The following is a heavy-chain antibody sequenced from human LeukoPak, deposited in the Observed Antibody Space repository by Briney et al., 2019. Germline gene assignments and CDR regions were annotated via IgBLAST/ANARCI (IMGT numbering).Heavy chain of an antibody. D-gene: IGHD4-17*01. CDR3: ARENYGALDY. CDR1: GFTFSSYW. J-gene: IGHJ4*02. Sequence: PGGSLRLSCAASGFTFSSYWMSWVRQVPGKGLVWVSHINNDGSSTSYADSVKGRFTISRDNAKNTLYLQMNSLRDEDTAVYYCARENYGALDYWGQGTLVTVSS. CDR2: INNDGSST. V-gene: IGHV3-74*01.